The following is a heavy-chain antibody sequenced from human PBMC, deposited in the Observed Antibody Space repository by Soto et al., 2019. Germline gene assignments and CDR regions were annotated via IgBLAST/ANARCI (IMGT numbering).Heavy chain of an antibody. D-gene: IGHD3-10*01. CDR3: VKQQMRDIRAFDN. J-gene: IGHJ4*02. CDR2: ISGSSGST. Sequence: EVQLLESGGGLVQPGESLRLSCAVSGFTISNYAMSRVRQVPGKVLEWVSTISGSSGSTYYAASVKGRFTISRDNSKDTLYLQMNGLRAEVTAVYSCVKQQMRDIRAFDNWGQGTLVTVSS. V-gene: IGHV3-23*01. CDR1: GFTISNYA.